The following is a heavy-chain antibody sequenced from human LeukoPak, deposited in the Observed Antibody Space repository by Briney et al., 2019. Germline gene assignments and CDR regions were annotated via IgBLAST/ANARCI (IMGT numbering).Heavy chain of an antibody. CDR1: GGSFSGYY. Sequence: SETLSLTCAVYGGSFSGYYWSWIRQPPGKGLEWIGEIYHSGSTNYNPSLKSRVTISVDKSKNQFSLKLSSVTAADTAVYYCARDPPDYGGNSGDYWGQGTLVTVSS. J-gene: IGHJ4*02. V-gene: IGHV4-34*01. D-gene: IGHD4-23*01. CDR3: ARDPPDYGGNSGDY. CDR2: IYHSGST.